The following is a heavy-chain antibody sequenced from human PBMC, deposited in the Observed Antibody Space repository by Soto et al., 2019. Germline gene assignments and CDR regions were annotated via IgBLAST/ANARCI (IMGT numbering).Heavy chain of an antibody. D-gene: IGHD1-20*01. CDR1: GFTFSDYA. V-gene: IGHV3-23*01. Sequence: GGSLRLSCAASGFTFSDYAMSWVRQAPGKGLEWVSAISASGVGTYYADSVKGRFTISRDNSKNTLYLQMNSLRAEDTAVYYCANRITGLHFDYWGQGTLVTVSS. J-gene: IGHJ4*02. CDR2: ISASGVGT. CDR3: ANRITGLHFDY.